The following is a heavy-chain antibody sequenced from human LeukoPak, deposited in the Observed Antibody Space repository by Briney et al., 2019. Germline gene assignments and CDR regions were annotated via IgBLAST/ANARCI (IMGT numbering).Heavy chain of an antibody. CDR1: GYTFTSYG. Sequence: ASVKVSCKASGYTFTSYGISWVRQAPGQGLGWVGWISAYSGGTNYAQKFQGRVTMTRDTSISTAYMELSRLRSDDTAVYYCARGVLEWLFYCDYWGQGTLVTVSS. J-gene: IGHJ4*02. CDR2: ISAYSGGT. CDR3: ARGVLEWLFYCDY. V-gene: IGHV1-2*02. D-gene: IGHD3-3*01.